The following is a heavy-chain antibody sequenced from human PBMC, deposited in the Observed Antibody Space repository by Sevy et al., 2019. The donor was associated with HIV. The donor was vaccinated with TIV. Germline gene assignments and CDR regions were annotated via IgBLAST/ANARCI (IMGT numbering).Heavy chain of an antibody. D-gene: IGHD6-13*01. CDR2: ISSSGSTI. Sequence: GGSLRLSCAASGFTFSDYYMSWIRQAPGKGLEWVSYISSSGSTIYYADSVKGRFTISRDNAKNSLYLQMNSLRAEDTAVYYCARGGIAAADPTYYDYYAMDVWGQGTTVTVSS. CDR3: ARGGIAAADPTYYDYYAMDV. J-gene: IGHJ6*02. CDR1: GFTFSDYY. V-gene: IGHV3-11*01.